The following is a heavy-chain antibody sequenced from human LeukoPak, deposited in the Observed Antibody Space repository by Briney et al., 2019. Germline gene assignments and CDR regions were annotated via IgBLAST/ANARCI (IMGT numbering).Heavy chain of an antibody. Sequence: ASETLSLTCTVSGGSISSGGYYWSWIRQHPGKGLEWIGYIYYSGSTYYNPSLKSRVTISVDTSKNQFSLKLSSVTAADTAVYYCAIIAAAGTFDYRGQGTLVTVSS. CDR3: AIIAAAGTFDY. CDR2: IYYSGST. V-gene: IGHV4-31*03. J-gene: IGHJ4*02. D-gene: IGHD6-13*01. CDR1: GGSISSGGYY.